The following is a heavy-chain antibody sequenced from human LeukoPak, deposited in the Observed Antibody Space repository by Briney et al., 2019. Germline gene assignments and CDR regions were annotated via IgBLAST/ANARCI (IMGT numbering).Heavy chain of an antibody. Sequence: PGGSLRLSCTASGFTFSSYVMYWVRQAPGKGLEYVSSITNDGGSTDYANSVKGRFTISRDNSKNTLYLQMGSLRADDTAVYHCARAKSSNGYYFDYWGQGALVTVSS. CDR2: ITNDGGST. V-gene: IGHV3-64*01. J-gene: IGHJ4*02. D-gene: IGHD3-22*01. CDR1: GFTFSSYV. CDR3: ARAKSSNGYYFDY.